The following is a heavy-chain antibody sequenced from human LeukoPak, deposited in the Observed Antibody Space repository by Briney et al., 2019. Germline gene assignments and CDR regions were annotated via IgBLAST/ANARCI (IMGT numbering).Heavy chain of an antibody. CDR2: INSNSGGT. J-gene: IGHJ4*02. CDR1: GYTFTGDY. Sequence: VASVKVSCKASGYTFTGDYMHWVRQAPGQGLEWMGWINSNSGGTNHAQKFQGRVTMTRDTSISTAYMELSRLTSDDTAVYYCARGDGDYSPFYFDYWGLGTLVTVSS. D-gene: IGHD4-17*01. CDR3: ARGDGDYSPFYFDY. V-gene: IGHV1-2*02.